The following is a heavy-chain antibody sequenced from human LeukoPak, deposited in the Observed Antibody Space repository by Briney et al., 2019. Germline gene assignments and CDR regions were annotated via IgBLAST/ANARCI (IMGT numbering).Heavy chain of an antibody. CDR3: ARSTILRRPLSYYYYYYMDV. D-gene: IGHD2-15*01. CDR1: GGSISSYY. CDR2: IYYSGST. V-gene: IGHV4-59*01. Sequence: SETLSLTGTVSGGSISSYYWSWIRQPPGKGLEWIGYIYYSGSTNYNPSLKSRVTISVDTSKNQFSLKLSSVTAADTAVYYCARSTILRRPLSYYYYYYMDVWGKGTTVTISS. J-gene: IGHJ6*03.